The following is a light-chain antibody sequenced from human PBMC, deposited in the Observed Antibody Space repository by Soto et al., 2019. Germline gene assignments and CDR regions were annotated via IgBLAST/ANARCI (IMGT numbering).Light chain of an antibody. J-gene: IGKJ1*01. V-gene: IGKV1-5*01. CDR1: QTISSW. CDR2: HVS. CDR3: QQYNTFST. Sequence: DIQMTQSPSTLSGSVGDRVTITCRASQTISSWLAWYQQKPGKAPKLLIYHVSTLASGVPLRFSGSGSGTEFTLTISSLQPDDFATYYCQQYNTFSTFGQGTKVDI.